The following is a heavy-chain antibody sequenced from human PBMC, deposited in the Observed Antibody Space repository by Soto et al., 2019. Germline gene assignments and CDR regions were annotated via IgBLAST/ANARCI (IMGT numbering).Heavy chain of an antibody. CDR3: ARALGLRAAAAPPYSYYYYYGMDV. J-gene: IGHJ6*02. V-gene: IGHV1-18*04. Sequence: ASVKVSCKASGYTFTTYGVSWVRQAPGQGLEWMGWISPYNGTTKYAEKFQGEMTMTTDTATSTAYMDLRSLRSDDTAVYYCARALGLRAAAAPPYSYYYYYGMDVWGQGTTVTVSS. CDR1: GYTFTTYG. CDR2: ISPYNGTT. D-gene: IGHD6-13*01.